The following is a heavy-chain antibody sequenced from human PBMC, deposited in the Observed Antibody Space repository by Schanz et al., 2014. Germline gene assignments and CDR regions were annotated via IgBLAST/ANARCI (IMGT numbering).Heavy chain of an antibody. CDR1: GFTLSRHW. Sequence: EVELVESGGGLVHPGGSRRLSCAASGFTLSRHWMHWVRQRPGGGLVWVSRINSDGGTTDYADSVKGRFTISRDNAKNSLYLQMNSLRAEDTAVYYCERFQSPHQPFDYWGRGTLVTVSS. J-gene: IGHJ4*02. CDR3: ERFQSPHQPFDY. D-gene: IGHD2-2*01. CDR2: INSDGGTT. V-gene: IGHV3-74*01.